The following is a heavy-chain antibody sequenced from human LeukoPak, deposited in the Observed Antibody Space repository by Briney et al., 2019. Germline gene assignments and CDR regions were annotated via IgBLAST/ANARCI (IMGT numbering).Heavy chain of an antibody. CDR2: IYYSGST. D-gene: IGHD3-9*01. CDR3: ARHYDILTDYPIIDGWFDP. V-gene: IGHV4-39*01. Sequence: SETLSLTCTVSGGSISSSSYYWGWIRQPPGKGLEWIGSIYYSGSTYYNPSLKSRVTISVDTSKNQFSLKLSSVTAADTAVYYCARHYDILTDYPIIDGWFDPWGQGTLVTVSS. J-gene: IGHJ5*02. CDR1: GGSISSSSYY.